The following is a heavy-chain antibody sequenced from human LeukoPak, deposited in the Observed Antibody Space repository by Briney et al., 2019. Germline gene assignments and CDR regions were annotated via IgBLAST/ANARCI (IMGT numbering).Heavy chain of an antibody. J-gene: IGHJ3*02. CDR2: MNPNSGNT. CDR3: ARGRRLERDAGDAFDI. CDR1: GGTFSSYD. V-gene: IGHV1-8*03. D-gene: IGHD3-3*01. Sequence: GASVKVSCNASGGTFSSYDINWVRQATGQGLEWMGWMNPNSGNTGYAQKFQGRVTITRNTSISTAYMELSSLRSEDTAVYYCARGRRLERDAGDAFDIWGQGTMVTVSS.